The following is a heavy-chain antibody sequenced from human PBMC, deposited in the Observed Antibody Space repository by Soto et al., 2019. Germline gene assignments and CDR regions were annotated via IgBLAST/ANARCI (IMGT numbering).Heavy chain of an antibody. CDR2: VDPANGAT. J-gene: IGHJ6*02. Sequence: EVQLVQSGAEVKRPGSTVKISCKVSGYTLSDYYMHWVQGAPGKGLEWMGLVDPANGATTYAEEFQARVIISAATSTETVYMELKDLTSEDTAIYYCATAVWNIHLGMDAWGQGTTVTVSS. D-gene: IGHD1-1*01. CDR3: ATAVWNIHLGMDA. V-gene: IGHV1-69-2*01. CDR1: GYTLSDYY.